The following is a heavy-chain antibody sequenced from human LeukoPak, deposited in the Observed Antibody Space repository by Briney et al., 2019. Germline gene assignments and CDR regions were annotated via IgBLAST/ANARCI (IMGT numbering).Heavy chain of an antibody. CDR3: ARGGGIVAARPYL. Sequence: SVKVSCKASGGTFSSYAISWVRQAPGQGLEWMGGIIPIFGTANYAQKFQGRVTITADESTSTAYMELSSLRSEDTAMYYCARGGGIVAARPYLWGQGTLVTVSS. V-gene: IGHV1-69*13. CDR2: IIPIFGTA. CDR1: GGTFSSYA. D-gene: IGHD6-6*01. J-gene: IGHJ4*02.